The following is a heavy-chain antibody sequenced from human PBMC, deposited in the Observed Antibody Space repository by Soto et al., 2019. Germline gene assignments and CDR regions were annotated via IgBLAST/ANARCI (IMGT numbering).Heavy chain of an antibody. CDR3: ARLRCSGDTGPSKSTFDY. J-gene: IGHJ4*02. Sequence: SETLSLTCTVSGDSMNNYYWTRIRQPPGKGLEWIGYIYYSGSTNYNPSLESRVTISVDTSKNQFSLKLTSVTAADTALYYCARLRCSGDTGPSKSTFDYWGQGHLVTVSS. CDR1: GDSMNNYY. CDR2: IYYSGST. D-gene: IGHD2-15*01. V-gene: IGHV4-59*08.